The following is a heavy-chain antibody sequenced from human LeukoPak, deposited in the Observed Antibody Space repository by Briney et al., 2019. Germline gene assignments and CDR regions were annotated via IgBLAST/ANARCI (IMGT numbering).Heavy chain of an antibody. CDR2: IYYSRST. CDR3: ASCPWDAYWYFDL. Sequence: SETLSLTCTVSGGSISSGGYYWSWIRQHPGKGLEWIGYIYYSRSTYYNPSLKSRVTISVDTSKNQFSLKLSSVTAADTAVYYCASCPWDAYWYFDLWGRGTLVTVSS. CDR1: GGSISSGGYY. D-gene: IGHD1-26*01. V-gene: IGHV4-31*03. J-gene: IGHJ2*01.